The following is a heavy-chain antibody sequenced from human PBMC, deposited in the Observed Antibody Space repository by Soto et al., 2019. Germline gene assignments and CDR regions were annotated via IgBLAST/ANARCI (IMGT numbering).Heavy chain of an antibody. CDR3: ARVHSSSLDY. J-gene: IGHJ4*02. Sequence: EVQLLESGGGLVQPGGSLRLPCAASGFTFSSFAMSWVRQAPGKGLEWVSAISGSGGSTYYADSVKGRFTISRDNSKNTLYLQMNSLRAEDTAVYYCARVHSSSLDYWGQGTLVTVSS. CDR2: ISGSGGST. V-gene: IGHV3-23*01. CDR1: GFTFSSFA. D-gene: IGHD6-13*01.